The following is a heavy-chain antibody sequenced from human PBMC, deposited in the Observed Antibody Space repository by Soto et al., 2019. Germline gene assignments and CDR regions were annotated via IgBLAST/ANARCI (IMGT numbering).Heavy chain of an antibody. Sequence: QVQLVQSGAEVKKPGSSVKVSCKASGGTFSSYAISWVRQAPGQGLEWMGGIIPIFGTADYAQKFHGRVTITADESTSTDYMELSSLRSEDTAVYYCATHYSSGGSYYYYGVDVWGQGTTVTVSS. CDR1: GGTFSSYA. J-gene: IGHJ6*02. CDR2: IIPIFGTA. V-gene: IGHV1-69*12. CDR3: ATHYSSGGSYYYYGVDV. D-gene: IGHD6-19*01.